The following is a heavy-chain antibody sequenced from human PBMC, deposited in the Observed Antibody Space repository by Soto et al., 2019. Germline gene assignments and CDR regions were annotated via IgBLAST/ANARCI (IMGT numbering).Heavy chain of an antibody. J-gene: IGHJ3*02. CDR1: RGTFSNHA. D-gene: IGHD6-13*01. Sequence: QVHLVQSGAEVKKPGSAVKVSCKASRGTFSNHAINWVRQAPGQGLEWMGRIIPIFTTTNYAQKFQGRVTITADESTITAYMELSSLKHDDTAVYYCAREVAADGTFREDVFDIWCQGTLVTVSS. CDR2: IIPIFTTT. V-gene: IGHV1-69*12. CDR3: AREVAADGTFREDVFDI.